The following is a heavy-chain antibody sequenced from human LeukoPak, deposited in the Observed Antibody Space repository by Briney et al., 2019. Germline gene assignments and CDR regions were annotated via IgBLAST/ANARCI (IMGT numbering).Heavy chain of an antibody. J-gene: IGHJ4*02. CDR1: GYTFSAYD. CDR2: MNPNSGNT. Sequence: ASVKVSCKASGYTFSAYDINWVRQATGHGLEWMGWMNPNSGNTGFAQKLQGRVTMTRDTSINTAYMELSNLRSEDTAVYYCARVSQTPAYYYTSGYYYHGYWGQGTRVTVSS. V-gene: IGHV1-8*01. D-gene: IGHD3-22*01. CDR3: ARVSQTPAYYYTSGYYYHGY.